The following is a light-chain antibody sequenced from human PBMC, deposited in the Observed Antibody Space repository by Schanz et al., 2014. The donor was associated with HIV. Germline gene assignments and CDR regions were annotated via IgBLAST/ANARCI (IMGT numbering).Light chain of an antibody. CDR1: SSNIGAGYD. J-gene: IGLJ2*01. CDR3: CSYTDTYT. Sequence: QSVLAQPPSVSGAPGQRVTISCTGSSSNIGAGYDVHWYKQLPETAPKLLMFGNNNRPSGVPDRYSGSKSGTSASLAITGLQAEDEADYYCCSYTDTYTFGGGTKLTVL. V-gene: IGLV1-40*01. CDR2: GNN.